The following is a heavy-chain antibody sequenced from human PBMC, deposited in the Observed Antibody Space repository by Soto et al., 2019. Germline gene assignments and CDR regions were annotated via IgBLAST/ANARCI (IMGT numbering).Heavy chain of an antibody. Sequence: EVQLVESGGGLVQPGGSLGLSCAASGLTVSSSYMSWVRPAPGKGLEWVSILYSGGKTYYGDTVKGRFIISRDNSKNPLYRQMNSLRAEDTAVSYWASAVLPFLSWYVGDYDMDVCGQGTSGTLS. D-gene: IGHD3-3*01. CDR2: LYSGGKT. CDR3: ASAVLPFLSWYVGDYDMDV. J-gene: IGHJ6*02. CDR1: GLTVSSSY. V-gene: IGHV3-66*01.